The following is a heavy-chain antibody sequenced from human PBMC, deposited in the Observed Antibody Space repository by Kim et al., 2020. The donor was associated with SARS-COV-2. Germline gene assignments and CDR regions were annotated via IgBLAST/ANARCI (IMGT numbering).Heavy chain of an antibody. Sequence: GGSLRLSCAASGFAFSSYWMHWVRQAPGKGLVWVSRINSDGSSTNYADSVKGRFTISRDNAKNMLYLQMNSLRAEDTAVYYCALYIVAHYVMDVWGQGTTVTVSS. CDR2: INSDGSST. CDR1: GFAFSSYW. D-gene: IGHD5-12*01. V-gene: IGHV3-74*01. CDR3: ALYIVAHYVMDV. J-gene: IGHJ6*02.